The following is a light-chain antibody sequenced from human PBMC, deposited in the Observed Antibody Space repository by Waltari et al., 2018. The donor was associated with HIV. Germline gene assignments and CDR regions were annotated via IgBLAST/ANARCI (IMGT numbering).Light chain of an antibody. CDR2: AVT. V-gene: IGLV2-14*03. J-gene: IGLJ3*02. CDR1: SSDLGGYYS. CDR3: LSYTITNTLV. Sequence: QSALPQPASVSGSPGQSITISCTGTSSDLGGYYSVSWYQQLPAQAPKLMIYAVTSRPSAVSHRFSVSKSGNTASLTISELQGEDEADYYCLSYTITNTLVFGGGTKLTVL.